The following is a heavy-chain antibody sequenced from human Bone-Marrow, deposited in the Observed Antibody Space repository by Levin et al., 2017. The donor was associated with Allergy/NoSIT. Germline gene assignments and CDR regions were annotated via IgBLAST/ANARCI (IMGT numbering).Heavy chain of an antibody. CDR3: ARDPLDYGTNSGNY. Sequence: SETLSLTCTVSGGSISSSTWWSWVRQSPGKGLEWIGEIYHGGRTNYNPSLKSRVSMSVDKSKSQFSLKLSSVTAADTAVYYCARDPLDYGTNSGNYCGQGTLVTVSS. V-gene: IGHV4-4*02. J-gene: IGHJ4*02. CDR2: IYHGGRT. CDR1: GGSISSSTW. D-gene: IGHD4-17*01.